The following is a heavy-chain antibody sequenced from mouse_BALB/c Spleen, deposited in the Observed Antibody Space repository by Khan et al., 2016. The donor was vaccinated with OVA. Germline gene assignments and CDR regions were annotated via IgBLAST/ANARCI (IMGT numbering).Heavy chain of an antibody. J-gene: IGHJ3*01. CDR1: GYTFTAYY. V-gene: IGHV1-77*01. Sequence: QVQLKQSGAELARPGASVKLSCKASGYTFTAYYINWVKQRTGQGLEWIGEISPGSGDTYYNEKFKGKATLTADQSSSTAYMQLSSLTTYASSVYFGARSNYFGYAFAYWCQGTLVTVSA. CDR2: ISPGSGDT. CDR3: ARSNYFGYAFAY. D-gene: IGHD1-2*01.